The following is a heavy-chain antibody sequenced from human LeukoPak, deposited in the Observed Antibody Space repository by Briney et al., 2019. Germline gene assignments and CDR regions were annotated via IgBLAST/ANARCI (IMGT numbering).Heavy chain of an antibody. D-gene: IGHD3-16*01. V-gene: IGHV3-30*02. CDR3: AKDHSPYVAGDWFDP. CDR1: GFTFSSYG. J-gene: IGHJ5*02. Sequence: GGSLRLSCAASGFTFSSYGMHWVRQAPGKGLEWVAVIWYGGSNKYYADSVKGRFTISRDNSKNTLYLQINSLRAEDTAVYYCAKDHSPYVAGDWFDPWGQGTLVTVSS. CDR2: IWYGGSNK.